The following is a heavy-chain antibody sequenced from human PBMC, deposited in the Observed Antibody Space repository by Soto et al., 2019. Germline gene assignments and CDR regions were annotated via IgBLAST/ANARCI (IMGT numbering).Heavy chain of an antibody. V-gene: IGHV4-31*03. CDR1: GGSISTGGYY. CDR3: ARGACSYAFDI. Sequence: QVQLQESGPGLVKPSQTLSLTCTVSGGSISTGGYYWAWIRQHPGKGLEWIGYSYYSGSTYYYPSLKRRFTRSVDTSKHQFSLKLSSVTAADTAVYYCARGACSYAFDIWGHGTMVTVSS. CDR2: SYYSGST. J-gene: IGHJ3*02.